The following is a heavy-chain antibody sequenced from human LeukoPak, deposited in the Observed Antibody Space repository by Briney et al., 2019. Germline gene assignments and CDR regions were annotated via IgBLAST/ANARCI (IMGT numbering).Heavy chain of an antibody. V-gene: IGHV1-24*01. Sequence: ASVKVSCKASGYTFTSYYMHWVRQAPGKGLEWMGRFDPEDGETIYAQKFQGRVTMTEDTSTNTAYMELSSLRSEDTAVYYCATADVAVAGTPDYWGQGTLVTVSS. CDR3: ATADVAVAGTPDY. J-gene: IGHJ4*02. D-gene: IGHD6-19*01. CDR2: FDPEDGET. CDR1: GYTFTSYY.